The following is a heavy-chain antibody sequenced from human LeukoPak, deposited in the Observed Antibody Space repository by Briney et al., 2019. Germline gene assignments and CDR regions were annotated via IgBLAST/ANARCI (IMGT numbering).Heavy chain of an antibody. Sequence: SETLSLTCAVYGGSLSGYYWSGIHQPPGKGLEWIGEINHSGSTNYNPSLKSRVTISVDTSKNQFSLQLRSVTAADTAVYYCVIGVGWQPDYWGQGALVTVSS. CDR2: INHSGST. CDR1: GGSLSGYY. CDR3: VIGVGWQPDY. J-gene: IGHJ4*02. V-gene: IGHV4-34*01. D-gene: IGHD2-15*01.